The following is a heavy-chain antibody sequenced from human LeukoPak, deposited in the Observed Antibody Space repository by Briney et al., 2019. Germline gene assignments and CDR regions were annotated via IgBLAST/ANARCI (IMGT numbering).Heavy chain of an antibody. V-gene: IGHV4-4*02. CDR1: GGPISSSNW. CDR2: IYHSGST. J-gene: IGHJ5*02. Sequence: PSGTLSLTCAVSGGPISSSNWWSWVRQPPGKGLEWIGEIYHSGSTNYNPSLKSRVTISVDKSKNQFSLKLSSVTAADTAVYYCASGGDILTGSGFDPWGQGTLVTVSS. D-gene: IGHD3-9*01. CDR3: ASGGDILTGSGFDP.